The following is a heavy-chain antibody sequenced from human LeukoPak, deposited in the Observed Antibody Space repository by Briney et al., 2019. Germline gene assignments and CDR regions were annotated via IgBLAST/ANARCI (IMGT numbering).Heavy chain of an antibody. CDR1: GGSISSGGYY. CDR2: IYYSGST. D-gene: IGHD6-13*01. V-gene: IGHV4-39*01. J-gene: IGHJ4*02. CDR3: ARTKGIAAAGKIYY. Sequence: SETLSLTCTVSGGSISSGGYYWSWIRQPPGKGLEWIGSIYYSGSTYYNPSLKSRVTISVDTSKNQFFLKLSSVTAADTAVYYCARTKGIAAAGKIYYWGQGTLVTVSS.